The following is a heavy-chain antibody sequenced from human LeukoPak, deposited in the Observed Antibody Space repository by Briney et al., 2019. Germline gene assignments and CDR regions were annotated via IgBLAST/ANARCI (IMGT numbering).Heavy chain of an antibody. CDR2: IAASSGST. CDR1: GFTFRNYA. D-gene: IGHD3-10*01. V-gene: IGHV3-23*01. J-gene: IGHJ4*02. CDR3: ATGSQIREPDY. Sequence: GGSLRLSCAASGFTFRNYAMNWVRQAPGKGLEWVSSIAASSGSTYYADSVKGRFTISRDNAKNSLYLQMNSLRAEDTAVYYCATGSQIREPDYWGQGTLVTVSS.